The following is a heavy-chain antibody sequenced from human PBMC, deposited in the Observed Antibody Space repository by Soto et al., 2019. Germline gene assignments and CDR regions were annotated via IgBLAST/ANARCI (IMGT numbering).Heavy chain of an antibody. J-gene: IGHJ4*02. Sequence: QVQLQESGPGLVKPSQTLSLTCTVSGGSISSGGYYWSWIRQHPGKGLEWIGYIYYSGSTYYNPSLKSRVTIAVDRSKNQFSLKLSSVTAADTAVYYCARTRRWATRSSLDYWGQGTLVTVSS. CDR1: GGSISSGGYY. V-gene: IGHV4-31*03. D-gene: IGHD6-6*01. CDR3: ARTRRWATRSSLDY. CDR2: IYYSGST.